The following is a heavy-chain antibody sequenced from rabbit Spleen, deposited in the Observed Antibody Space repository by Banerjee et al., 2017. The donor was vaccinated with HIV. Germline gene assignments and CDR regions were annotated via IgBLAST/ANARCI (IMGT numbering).Heavy chain of an antibody. V-gene: IGHV1S47*01. CDR3: ARNADGGWDL. CDR2: IDPIFGRT. D-gene: IGHD4-1*01. J-gene: IGHJ4*01. Sequence: QEQLKESGGGLVQPGGSLTLSCKASGFDFSVYGLSWVRQAPGKGLEWIGYIDPIFGRTYYASWVNGRFTISSHNAQNTVDLQMNSLTPADTATYFCARNADGGWDLWGPGTLVTVS. CDR1: GFDFSVYG.